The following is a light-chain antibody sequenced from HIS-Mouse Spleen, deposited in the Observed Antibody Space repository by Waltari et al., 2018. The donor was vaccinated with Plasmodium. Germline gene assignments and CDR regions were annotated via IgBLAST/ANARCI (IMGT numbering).Light chain of an antibody. CDR2: GAS. Sequence: EIVLTQSPGTLSLSPGERATLSCSASQSVSSSYLAWYQQKPGQAPRLLIYGASSRATGIPDRFSGSGSGTDFTLTISRLEPEDFAVYYGQQYGSSPLTFGGGTKVEIK. CDR1: QSVSSSY. V-gene: IGKV3-20*01. CDR3: QQYGSSPLT. J-gene: IGKJ4*01.